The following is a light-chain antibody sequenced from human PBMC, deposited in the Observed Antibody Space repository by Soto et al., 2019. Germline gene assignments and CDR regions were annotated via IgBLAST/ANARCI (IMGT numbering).Light chain of an antibody. CDR1: SSNVGKNF. Sequence: QSVLTQPPSVSAAPGQKVSISCSGSSSNVGKNFVSWYQHVPGKAPKLLIYDNQKRPSGIPDRFSASKSGTLATLDITGLRTGDGADYYCGTWDSSLTIGVIFGGGTKLTVL. J-gene: IGLJ2*01. CDR2: DNQ. CDR3: GTWDSSLTIGVI. V-gene: IGLV1-51*01.